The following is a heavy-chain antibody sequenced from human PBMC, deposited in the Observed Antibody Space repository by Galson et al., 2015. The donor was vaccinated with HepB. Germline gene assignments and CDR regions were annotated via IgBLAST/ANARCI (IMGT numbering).Heavy chain of an antibody. D-gene: IGHD3-10*01. CDR1: GFTFSSYD. CDR2: VWYDINNK. CDR3: ARDDRKSVVRGLISY. V-gene: IGHV3-33*01. Sequence: SLRLSCAASGFTFSSYDMHWVRQAPGKGLEWVANVWYDINNKYYTDSVKGRFTISRDNSKNTLYLQMNSLRAEDTAVYYCARDDRKSVVRGLISYWGQGTLVTVSS. J-gene: IGHJ4*02.